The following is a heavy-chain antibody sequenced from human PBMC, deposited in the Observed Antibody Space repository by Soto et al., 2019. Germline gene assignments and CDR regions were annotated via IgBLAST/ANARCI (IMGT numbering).Heavy chain of an antibody. CDR1: GFTFSSHG. J-gene: IGHJ4*02. Sequence: QVQLVESGGGVVQPGRSLRLSCVASGFTFSSHGMHWVRQAPGKGLEWVAVIWFDGSDKYYADSVKGRFTISRDNSKDTLYLQMSSLRVEDTAFYYCARDGPRPYNYAYGVDYWGQGTLVTVSS. CDR2: IWFDGSDK. CDR3: ARDGPRPYNYAYGVDY. V-gene: IGHV3-33*01. D-gene: IGHD5-18*01.